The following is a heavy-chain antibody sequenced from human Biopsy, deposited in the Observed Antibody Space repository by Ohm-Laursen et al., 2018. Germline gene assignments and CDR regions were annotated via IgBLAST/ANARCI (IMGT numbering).Heavy chain of an antibody. CDR3: ARGGNGYNYVTPGTWFDP. J-gene: IGHJ5*02. D-gene: IGHD5-24*01. CDR1: GGSISSYY. CDR2: IFYSGST. V-gene: IGHV4-59*01. Sequence: SETLSFTCNVSGGSISSYYWSWIRQSPGKGLEWIGFIFYSGSTYYNPSLKSRTTISVDSSKNQFSLRLRSVTAADTAVYYCARGGNGYNYVTPGTWFDPWGRGTPVTVSS.